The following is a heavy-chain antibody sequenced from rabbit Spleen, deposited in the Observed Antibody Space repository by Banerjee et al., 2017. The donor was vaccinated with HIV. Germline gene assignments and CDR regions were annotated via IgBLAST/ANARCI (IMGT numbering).Heavy chain of an antibody. J-gene: IGHJ4*01. CDR2: IDVGAGST. D-gene: IGHD4-1*01. V-gene: IGHV1S7*01. CDR1: GFTLSSYY. Sequence: QLEESGGGLVQPGGSLKLSCKASGFTLSSYYMNWVRQAPGKGLEWIGIIDVGAGSTDYASWVNGRFTISRDNAQNTVSLQMTSLTAADTATYFCVREVAAKFGLWGQGTLVTVS. CDR3: VREVAAKFGL.